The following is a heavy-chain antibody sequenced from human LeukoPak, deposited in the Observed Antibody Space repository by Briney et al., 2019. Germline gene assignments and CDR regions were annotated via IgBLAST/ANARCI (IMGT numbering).Heavy chain of an antibody. D-gene: IGHD3-10*01. CDR2: ISHSGST. J-gene: IGHJ4*02. CDR1: GGSFSGYY. CDR3: ARGTGSGSYKY. Sequence: PSETLSLTCAVYGGSFSGYYWSWIRQPPGKGLEWIGEISHSGSTNYNPSLKSRVTISVDTSKNQFSLKLSSVTAADTAVYYCARGTGSGSYKYWGQGTLVTVSS. V-gene: IGHV4-34*01.